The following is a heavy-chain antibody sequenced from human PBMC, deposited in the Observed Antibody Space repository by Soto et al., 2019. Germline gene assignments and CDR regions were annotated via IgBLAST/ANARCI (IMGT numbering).Heavy chain of an antibody. CDR2: IKSKTDGGTT. D-gene: IGHD3-16*02. CDR3: TAGYYDDIWGTYRYIDY. Sequence: GGSLRLSCVASGFTFSKARMSWVRQAPGKGLEWVGRIKSKTDGGTTDYAAPVKGRFTMSRDDSKYTLYLQMNSLQTEDTAVYYCTAGYYDDIWGTYRYIDYWGQGTLVTVSS. J-gene: IGHJ4*02. CDR1: GFTFSKAR. V-gene: IGHV3-15*01.